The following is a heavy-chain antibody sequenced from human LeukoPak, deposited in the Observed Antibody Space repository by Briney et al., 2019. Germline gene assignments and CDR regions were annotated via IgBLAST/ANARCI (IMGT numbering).Heavy chain of an antibody. CDR3: ARAQWLAQTGLDY. CDR2: ISNNGGYT. J-gene: IGHJ4*02. CDR1: GFTFSSSA. V-gene: IGHV3-23*01. Sequence: PGGSLRLSCAASGFTFSSSAMSWVRQAPGKGLEWVSAISNNGGYTYYADSVKGRFTISRDNSKNTLYLQMNSLRAEDTAVYYCARAQWLAQTGLDYWGQGTLVTVSS. D-gene: IGHD6-19*01.